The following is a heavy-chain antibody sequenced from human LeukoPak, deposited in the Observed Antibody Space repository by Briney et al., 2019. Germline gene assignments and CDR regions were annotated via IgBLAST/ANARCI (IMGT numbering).Heavy chain of an antibody. D-gene: IGHD6-25*01. CDR2: ISYDGSNK. J-gene: IGHJ4*02. V-gene: IGHV3-30-3*01. CDR3: AGALSGGY. Sequence: GGSLRLSCAASGFTFSSYAMHWVRQAPGKGLEWVAVISYDGSNKYYAYSVKGRFTISRDNAKNSLYLQMNSLRAEDTAVYYCAGALSGGYWGQGTLVTVSS. CDR1: GFTFSSYA.